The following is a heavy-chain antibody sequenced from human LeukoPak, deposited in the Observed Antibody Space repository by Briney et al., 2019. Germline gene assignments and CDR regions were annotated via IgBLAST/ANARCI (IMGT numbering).Heavy chain of an antibody. J-gene: IGHJ1*01. CDR2: INPDSGGT. D-gene: IGHD3-22*01. CDR3: ARGYYDSSDYEYFQH. CDR1: GYTFTGCY. V-gene: IGHV1-2*02. Sequence: GASVKVSCKASGYTFTGCYMHWVRQAPGQGLEWMGWINPDSGGTNSAQKFQGRVTMTRDTSISTAYMELSRLRSDDTAVYYCARGYYDSSDYEYFQHWGQGTLVTVSS.